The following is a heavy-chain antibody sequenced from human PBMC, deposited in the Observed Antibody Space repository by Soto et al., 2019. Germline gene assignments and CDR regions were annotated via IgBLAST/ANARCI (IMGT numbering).Heavy chain of an antibody. CDR2: ISGSGDSK. V-gene: IGHV3-23*01. J-gene: IGHJ4*02. D-gene: IGHD3-10*01. CDR3: AKRAYGSDFDY. CDR1: GFTFSSYA. Sequence: EVQLLESGGGLVQPGGSLRLSCAASGFTFSSYAMSWVRQAPGKGLEWVSVISGSGDSKYYADSVKGRFHISRDNSKNTLYLQMNSLRVEDTAVYYCAKRAYGSDFDYWGQGTLVTVSS.